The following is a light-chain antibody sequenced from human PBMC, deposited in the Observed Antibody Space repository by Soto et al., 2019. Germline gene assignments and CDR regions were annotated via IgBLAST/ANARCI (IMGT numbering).Light chain of an antibody. CDR2: EDS. V-gene: IGLV2-23*01. CDR1: SSDVGNYNL. J-gene: IGLJ1*01. CDR3: CSYAGSNTFV. Sequence: QCALTQPASVSGSPGQSITISCTGTSSDVGNYNLVSWYQQHPAKAPKLMTYEDSKRPSGVSNRFSGSKSGNTASLTISWLQAEDEADYYCCSYAGSNTFVFGTGTKLTVL.